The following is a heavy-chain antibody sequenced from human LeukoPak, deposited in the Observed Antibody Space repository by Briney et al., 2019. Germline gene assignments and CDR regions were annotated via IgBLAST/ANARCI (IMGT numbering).Heavy chain of an antibody. V-gene: IGHV5-51*01. J-gene: IGHJ4*02. D-gene: IGHD5-18*01. Sequence: GESLKISCKGSGYSFANYWIGWVRQMAGKGLEWMGIIFPGHSDTRYSPSFQGQVTISADQSISTAYLQWSSLKASDSAMYYCARLTSEYNYNLHFDYWGQGTLVTVSS. CDR1: GYSFANYW. CDR2: IFPGHSDT. CDR3: ARLTSEYNYNLHFDY.